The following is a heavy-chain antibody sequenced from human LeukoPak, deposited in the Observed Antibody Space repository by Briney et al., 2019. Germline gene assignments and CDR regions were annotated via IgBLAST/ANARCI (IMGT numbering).Heavy chain of an antibody. J-gene: IGHJ4*02. D-gene: IGHD6-13*01. CDR3: ARRIAAAGTGEYYFDY. CDR1: GYTFTSYG. CDR2: ISAYNGNT. Sequence: ASVKVSCKASGYTFTSYGISWVRQAPGQGLEWMGWISAYNGNTNYAQKLQGRVTMTTDTSTSTAYMELSRLRSDDTAVYYCARRIAAAGTGEYYFDYWGQGTLVTVSS. V-gene: IGHV1-18*01.